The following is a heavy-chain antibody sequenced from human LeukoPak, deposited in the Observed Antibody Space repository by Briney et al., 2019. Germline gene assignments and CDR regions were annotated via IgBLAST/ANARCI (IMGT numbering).Heavy chain of an antibody. Sequence: SQTLSLTCAISGDSVSSNSAAWHWIRQSPSRGLEWLGKTYYRSNWYNGYAVSVKSRITVNPVTSKNQFSLQLNSVTPEDTAVYYCARGTNTAFDYWGQGTLVTVSS. J-gene: IGHJ4*02. CDR1: GDSVSSNSAA. CDR2: TYYRSNWYN. CDR3: ARGTNTAFDY. V-gene: IGHV6-1*01. D-gene: IGHD5-18*01.